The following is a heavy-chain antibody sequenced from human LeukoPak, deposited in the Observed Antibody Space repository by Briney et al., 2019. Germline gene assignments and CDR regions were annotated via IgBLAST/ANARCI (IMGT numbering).Heavy chain of an antibody. CDR2: ISSSSSYI. V-gene: IGHV3-21*01. CDR1: GFTFSSYS. Sequence: RGSLRLSCAASGFTFSSYSMNWVRQAPGKGLEWVSSISSSSSYIYYADSVKGRFTISRDNAKNSLYLQMNSLRAEDTAVYYCARGAYTMIVVRRDKIDYWGQGTLVTVSS. D-gene: IGHD3-22*01. CDR3: ARGAYTMIVVRRDKIDY. J-gene: IGHJ4*02.